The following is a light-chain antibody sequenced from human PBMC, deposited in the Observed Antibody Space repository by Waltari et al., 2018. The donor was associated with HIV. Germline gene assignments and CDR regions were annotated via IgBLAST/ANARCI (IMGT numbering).Light chain of an antibody. Sequence: QSALTQPPSASGSPGQSVTISCTGTSNDVGAYNFVSWYHHHPGKAPKLIIYEVSKRPSGVPDRFPASKSAKTASLTVAGLQTEDEADYYCSSFTGVNTDVIFGGGTRLTVL. CDR2: EVS. J-gene: IGLJ2*01. CDR3: SSFTGVNTDVI. V-gene: IGLV2-8*01. CDR1: SNDVGAYNF.